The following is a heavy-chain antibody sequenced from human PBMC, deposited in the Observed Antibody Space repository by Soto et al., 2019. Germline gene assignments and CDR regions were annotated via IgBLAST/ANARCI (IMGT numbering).Heavy chain of an antibody. V-gene: IGHV1-8*01. D-gene: IGHD2-2*01. J-gene: IGHJ6*03. Sequence: ASVKVSCKASGYTFTSYDINWVRQATGQGLEWMGWMNPNSGDTGYAQKFQGRVTMTRNTSISTAYMELSSLRSEDTAVYYCARVGRYCSSTSCYYYYYYMDVWGQGTTVTGS. CDR2: MNPNSGDT. CDR3: ARVGRYCSSTSCYYYYYYMDV. CDR1: GYTFTSYD.